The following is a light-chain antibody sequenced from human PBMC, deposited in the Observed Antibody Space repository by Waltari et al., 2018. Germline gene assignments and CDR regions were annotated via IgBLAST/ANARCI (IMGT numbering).Light chain of an antibody. CDR1: QSVTSNF. V-gene: IGKV3-20*01. CDR2: DAS. CDR3: QHYDTSPWT. Sequence: EIVLTQSPDTLSLSPGESATLSCRASQSVTSNFLAWYQQIPGQAPRLFIYDASTRATGTPDRFIGSGSGTDFTLTISRLEPEDFAVYYCQHYDTSPWTFGQGTKVEIK. J-gene: IGKJ1*01.